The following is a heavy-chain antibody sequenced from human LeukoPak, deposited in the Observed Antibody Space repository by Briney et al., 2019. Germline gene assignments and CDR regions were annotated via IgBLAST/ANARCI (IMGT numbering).Heavy chain of an antibody. V-gene: IGHV4-30-2*01. CDR3: ARTAGIAAALGDYYYMDV. D-gene: IGHD6-13*01. Sequence: PSQTLSLTCTVSGGSISSGGYSWRWIRQPPGKGLEWIGYIYHSGSTYYNPSLKSRVTISVDRSKNQFSLKLSSVTAADTAVYYCARTAGIAAALGDYYYMDVWGKGTTVTVSS. CDR2: IYHSGST. J-gene: IGHJ6*03. CDR1: GGSISSGGYS.